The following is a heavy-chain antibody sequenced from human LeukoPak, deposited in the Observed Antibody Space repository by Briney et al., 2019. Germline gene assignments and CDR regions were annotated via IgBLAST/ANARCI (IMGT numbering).Heavy chain of an antibody. Sequence: SETLSLTCTVSGGSISSSSYYWAWIRQPPGKGLEWIGSSSYSGSPYYNPSLKSRVTISVDTSKNQFSLKLSSVTAADTAVYYCARDLSGSYGSFDYWGQGTLVTVSS. CDR3: ARDLSGSYGSFDY. J-gene: IGHJ4*02. CDR2: SSYSGSP. CDR1: GGSISSSSYY. D-gene: IGHD5-18*01. V-gene: IGHV4-39*07.